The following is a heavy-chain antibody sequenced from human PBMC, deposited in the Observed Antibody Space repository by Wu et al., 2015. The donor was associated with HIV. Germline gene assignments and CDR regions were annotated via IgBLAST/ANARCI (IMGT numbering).Heavy chain of an antibody. D-gene: IGHD6-19*01. J-gene: IGHJ4*02. CDR3: ATDADYISGSVY. CDR1: GGTFSSNV. Sequence: QVQLVQSGAEVKKPGSAMKVSCKAPGGTFSSNVISWVRLVPGQGLEWMGGIIPSFATPNYAQKFQGRVTITTDESTSTAYMELSSLRSEDTAVYYCATDADYISGSVYWGQGTLVTVSS. V-gene: IGHV1-69*05. CDR2: IIPSFATP.